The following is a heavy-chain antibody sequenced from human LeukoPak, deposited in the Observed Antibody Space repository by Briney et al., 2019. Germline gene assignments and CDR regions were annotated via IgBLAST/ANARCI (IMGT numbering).Heavy chain of an antibody. CDR3: ARGHDCSGGSCYIDY. V-gene: IGHV3-21*01. D-gene: IGHD2-15*01. CDR2: ISSSSSYI. Sequence: GGSLRLSCAASGFTFSSYSMNWFRQAPGKGLEWVSSISSSSSYIYYADSVKGRFTISRDNAKNSLYLQMNSLRAEDTAVYYCARGHDCSGGSCYIDYWGQGTLVTVSS. J-gene: IGHJ4*02. CDR1: GFTFSSYS.